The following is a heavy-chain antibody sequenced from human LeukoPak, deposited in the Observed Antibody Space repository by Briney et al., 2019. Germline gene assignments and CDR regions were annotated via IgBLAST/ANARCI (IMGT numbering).Heavy chain of an antibody. CDR3: ARSFSALGFDY. CDR1: GGSFSGYY. Sequence: PSETLSLTCAVYGGSFSGYYWSWIRQPTGKGLEWIGEINHSGSTNYNPSLKSRVTISVDTSKNQFSLKLSSVTAADTAVYYCARSFSALGFDYWGQGTLVTVSS. J-gene: IGHJ4*02. D-gene: IGHD1-26*01. CDR2: INHSGST. V-gene: IGHV4-34*01.